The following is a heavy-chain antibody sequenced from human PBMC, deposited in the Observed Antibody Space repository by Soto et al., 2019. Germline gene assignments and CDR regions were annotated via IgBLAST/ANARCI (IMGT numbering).Heavy chain of an antibody. J-gene: IGHJ4*02. CDR2: IKQDGSEK. Sequence: VQLVESGGGLVQPGGSLRLSCAASGFTFSSYWMSWVRQAPGKGLEWVANIKQDGSEKYYVDSVKGRFTISRDNAKNSLYLQMNSLRAEDTAVYYCARESDYVWGSYRVFDYWGQGTLVTVSS. V-gene: IGHV3-7*05. CDR1: GFTFSSYW. CDR3: ARESDYVWGSYRVFDY. D-gene: IGHD3-16*02.